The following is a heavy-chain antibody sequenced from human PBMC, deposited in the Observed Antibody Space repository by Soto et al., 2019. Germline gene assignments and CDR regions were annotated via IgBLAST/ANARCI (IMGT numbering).Heavy chain of an antibody. CDR2: MSHSGGT. CDR1: GGSVNSGNYY. V-gene: IGHV4-34*01. CDR3: ARVERGTATTVVDAFDI. D-gene: IGHD1-1*01. Sequence: QVQLQQWGAGLLKPSETLSLTCAVFGGSVNSGNYYWSWNRQPPGKGLEWIGEMSHSGGTHFTPSLKSRVTISVDTSKNQFSLKMSSVTAADTALYYCARVERGTATTVVDAFDIWGPGTMVTVSS. J-gene: IGHJ3*02.